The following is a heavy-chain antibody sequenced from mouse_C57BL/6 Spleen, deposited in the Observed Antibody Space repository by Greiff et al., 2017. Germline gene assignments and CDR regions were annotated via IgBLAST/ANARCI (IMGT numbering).Heavy chain of an antibody. Sequence: DVMLVESGGGLVQPGGSLSLSCAASGFTFTDYYMSWVRQPPGKALEWLGFIRNKANGYTTEYSASVKGRFTISRDNSQSILYLQMNDLRAEDSATYYCARYKGYYSNYVPCDYWGQGTTLTVSS. V-gene: IGHV7-3*01. J-gene: IGHJ2*01. CDR2: IRNKANGYTT. CDR1: GFTFTDYY. D-gene: IGHD2-5*01. CDR3: ARYKGYYSNYVPCDY.